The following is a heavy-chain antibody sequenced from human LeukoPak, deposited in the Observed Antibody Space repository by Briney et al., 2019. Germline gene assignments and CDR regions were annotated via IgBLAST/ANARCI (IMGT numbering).Heavy chain of an antibody. CDR2: IYYSGST. D-gene: IGHD3-16*01. J-gene: IGHJ5*02. CDR3: ARVWFGRLRVMGEYNWFDP. Sequence: SETLSLTCTVSGGSISSSSYYWGWIRQPPGKGLEWIGSIYYSGSTYYNPSLKSRVTISVDTSKNQFSLKLSSVTAADTAVYYCARVWFGRLRVMGEYNWFDPGGQGTLVTVSS. V-gene: IGHV4-39*07. CDR1: GGSISSSSYY.